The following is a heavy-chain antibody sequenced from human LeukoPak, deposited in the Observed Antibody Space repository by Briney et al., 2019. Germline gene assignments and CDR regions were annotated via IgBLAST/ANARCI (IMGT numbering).Heavy chain of an antibody. CDR1: GFTFSTFA. Sequence: GGSLRLSCAASGFTFSTFAMIWVRQPPGKGLEWVSSISGSGGSTSYADSVKGRFTISRDNSKNTLYLQMNSLRVEDTAVYYCAKGDTTWELPHDYWGQGTLVTVSS. CDR3: AKGDTTWELPHDY. J-gene: IGHJ4*02. V-gene: IGHV3-23*01. CDR2: ISGSGGST. D-gene: IGHD1-26*01.